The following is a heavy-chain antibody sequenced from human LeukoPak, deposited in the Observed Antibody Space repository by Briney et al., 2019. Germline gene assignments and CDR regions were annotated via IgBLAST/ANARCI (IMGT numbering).Heavy chain of an antibody. V-gene: IGHV4-39*07. D-gene: IGHD3-3*01. CDR2: IYYSGST. CDR1: GGSISSSSYY. CDR3: ARESKDSVRGYELDY. J-gene: IGHJ4*02. Sequence: SETLSLTCTVSGGSISSSSYYWGWIRQPPGKGLGWIGSIYYSGSTYYNPSLKSRVTISVDTSKNQFSLKLSSVTAADTAVYYCARESKDSVRGYELDYWGQGTLVTVSS.